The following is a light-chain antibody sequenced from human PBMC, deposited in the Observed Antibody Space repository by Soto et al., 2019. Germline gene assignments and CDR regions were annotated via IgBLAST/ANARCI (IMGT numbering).Light chain of an antibody. CDR3: QQYNSWWT. Sequence: DIQMTQSPSTLSASVGDRVTITCRASQSISSWLAWYQQKPGKAPKLLIYKASSLESGVPSRFSGSGSGTEFTLTISSLQPDDFATCYCQQYNSWWTFGQGTQVEIK. V-gene: IGKV1-5*03. CDR1: QSISSW. J-gene: IGKJ1*01. CDR2: KAS.